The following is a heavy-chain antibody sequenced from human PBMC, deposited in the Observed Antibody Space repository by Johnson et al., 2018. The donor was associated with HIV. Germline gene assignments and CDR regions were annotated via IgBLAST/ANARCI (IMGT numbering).Heavy chain of an antibody. Sequence: VQLVESGGGVVQPGGSLRLSCAASGFTFSSYLMSWVRQAPGKGLEWVSAISGSGGSTYYADSVKGRFTISRDNSKNTLYLQMNSLRAEDTAVYYCAKSGLFVLVVYAPDVFDIWGQGTMVTVSS. J-gene: IGHJ3*02. V-gene: IGHV3-23*04. CDR1: GFTFSSYL. CDR2: ISGSGGST. CDR3: AKSGLFVLVVYAPDVFDI. D-gene: IGHD2-8*02.